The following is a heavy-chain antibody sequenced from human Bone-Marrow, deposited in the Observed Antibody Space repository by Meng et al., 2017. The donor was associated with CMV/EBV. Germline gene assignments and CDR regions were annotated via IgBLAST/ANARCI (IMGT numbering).Heavy chain of an antibody. V-gene: IGHV3-30*03. Sequence: GESLKISCAASGFMFSNCVMYWVRQAPGKGLEWVAVVSYDGRNKYYADSMKGRFTISRDNSKSSLYLQMNSLRPEDTAVYYCARDIRSYPTGVHFWGQGTRVTVSS. CDR2: VSYDGRNK. CDR3: ARDIRSYPTGVHF. J-gene: IGHJ4*02. CDR1: GFMFSNCV. D-gene: IGHD3-10*01.